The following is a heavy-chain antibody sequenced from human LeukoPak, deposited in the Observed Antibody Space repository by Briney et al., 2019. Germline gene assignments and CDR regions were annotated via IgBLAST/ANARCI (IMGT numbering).Heavy chain of an antibody. J-gene: IGHJ4*02. CDR2: IYYGGIT. CDR1: GVSIISYD. CDR3: ARVDTAMVMWEVTGAFAY. V-gene: IGHV4-59*12. D-gene: IGHD5-18*01. Sequence: SETLSLTCTVSGVSIISYDWSWIRQPPGKGLGWIEYIYYGGITNYNPSLRRRVTISVDTSKNQFSLKLSSVTAADTAVYYCARVDTAMVMWEVTGAFAYWGKGTMVTVSS.